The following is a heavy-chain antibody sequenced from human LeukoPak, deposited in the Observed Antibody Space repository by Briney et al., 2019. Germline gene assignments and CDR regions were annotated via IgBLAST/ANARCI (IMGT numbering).Heavy chain of an antibody. Sequence: ASVKVSCKASGGTFTSYAISWVRQAPGQGLEWMGGIIPIFGTANYAQKFQGRVTITTDESTSTAYMELSSLRSEDTAVYYCARRHCGGDCYLTPEYYFDYWGQGTLVTVSS. CDR2: IIPIFGTA. V-gene: IGHV1-69*05. J-gene: IGHJ4*02. CDR3: ARRHCGGDCYLTPEYYFDY. D-gene: IGHD2-21*02. CDR1: GGTFTSYA.